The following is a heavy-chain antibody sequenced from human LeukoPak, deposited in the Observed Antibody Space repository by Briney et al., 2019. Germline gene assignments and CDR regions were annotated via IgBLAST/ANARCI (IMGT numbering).Heavy chain of an antibody. J-gene: IGHJ4*02. CDR3: ARDPPRWRIVPAAGY. D-gene: IGHD2-2*01. Sequence: ASVKVSCKTSGYTFTSYGISWARQAPGQGLEWMGWITSYNGNTNYAQNLQGRVTMTTDTSTSTAYMELRSLRSDDTAVYYCARDPPRWRIVPAAGYWGQGTLVTVSS. CDR2: ITSYNGNT. CDR1: GYTFTSYG. V-gene: IGHV1-18*01.